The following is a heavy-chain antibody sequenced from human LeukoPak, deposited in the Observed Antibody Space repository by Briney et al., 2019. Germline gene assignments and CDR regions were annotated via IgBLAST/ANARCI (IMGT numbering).Heavy chain of an antibody. D-gene: IGHD3-22*01. CDR1: GGSISSYY. CDR2: ISTSGST. CDR3: ARAGYYYDSSGYCLDY. Sequence: SETLSLTCTVSGGSISSYYWSWIRQPAGKGLESIGHISTSGSTNYNPSLKSRVTISVDTSKNQFSLKLSSVTAADTAVYYCARAGYYYDSSGYCLDYWGQGTLVTVSS. J-gene: IGHJ4*02. V-gene: IGHV4-4*07.